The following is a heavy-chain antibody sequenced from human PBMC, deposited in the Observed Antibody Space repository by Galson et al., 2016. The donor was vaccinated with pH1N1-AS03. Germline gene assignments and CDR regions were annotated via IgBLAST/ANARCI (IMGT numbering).Heavy chain of an antibody. CDR1: GFSLSDYY. V-gene: IGHV3-11*03. CDR2: ISFTSDYR. J-gene: IGHJ6*02. CDR3: ARARGGEDAWSQDV. Sequence: SLRLSCAASGFSLSDYYMTWLRQAPGKGLEWVAYISFTSDYRHYADSVKGRFTISRDNAKDSLYLQMDSLRVEDTAVYYCARARGGEDAWSQDVWGQGTTVTVSS. D-gene: IGHD2-21*01.